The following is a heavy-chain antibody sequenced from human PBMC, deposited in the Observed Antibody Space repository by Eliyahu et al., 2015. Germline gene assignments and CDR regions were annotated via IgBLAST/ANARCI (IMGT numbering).Heavy chain of an antibody. Sequence: WYDGSDTYYADSVKGRFSISRDNSKNTQYLQLDSLRAEDTAVYYCARDRGGTYCGGDCFDAFDVYGQGTMVTVSA. CDR2: WYDGSDT. D-gene: IGHD2-21*02. CDR3: ARDRGGTYCGGDCFDAFDV. V-gene: IGHV3-33*01. J-gene: IGHJ3*01.